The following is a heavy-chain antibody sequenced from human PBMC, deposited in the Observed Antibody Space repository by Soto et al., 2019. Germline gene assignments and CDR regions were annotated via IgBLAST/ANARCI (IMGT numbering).Heavy chain of an antibody. CDR3: ARVLTGYSSGWYLDYYYGMDV. Sequence: GASLKVSCKASGGTFSSYAISWVRQAPGQGLEWMGGIIPIFGTANYAQKFQGRVTITADESTSTAYMELSSLRSEDTAVYYCARVLTGYSSGWYLDYYYGMDVWGQGTTVTVSS. J-gene: IGHJ6*02. V-gene: IGHV1-69*13. D-gene: IGHD6-19*01. CDR2: IIPIFGTA. CDR1: GGTFSSYA.